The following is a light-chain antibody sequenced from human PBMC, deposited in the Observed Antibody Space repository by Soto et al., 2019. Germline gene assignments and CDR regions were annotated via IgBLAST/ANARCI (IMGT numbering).Light chain of an antibody. Sequence: QSVLTQPPSVSAAPGQTVTISCSGSGSNIGNNYVSWYQHLPGTAPQLLIYEDYRRPSGIPDRFSGSKSGTSATLAITGLQTGDEADYYCGTWDSSLTTKVFGTGTKVTVL. V-gene: IGLV1-51*02. J-gene: IGLJ1*01. CDR2: EDY. CDR3: GTWDSSLTTKV. CDR1: GSNIGNNY.